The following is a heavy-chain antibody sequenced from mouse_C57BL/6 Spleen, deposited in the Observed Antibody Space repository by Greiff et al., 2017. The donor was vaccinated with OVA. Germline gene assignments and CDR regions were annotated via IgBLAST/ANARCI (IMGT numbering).Heavy chain of an antibody. J-gene: IGHJ4*01. D-gene: IGHD1-1*01. CDR3: ARVRIITTVVATDAMDY. V-gene: IGHV1-53*01. CDR1: GYTFTSYW. CDR2: INPSNGGT. Sequence: VQLQQPGTELVKPGASVKLSCKASGYTFTSYWMHWVKQRPGQGLEWIGNINPSNGGTNYNEKFKRKATLTVDKSSSTAYMQLSSLTSEDSAVYYCARVRIITTVVATDAMDYWGQGTSVTVSS.